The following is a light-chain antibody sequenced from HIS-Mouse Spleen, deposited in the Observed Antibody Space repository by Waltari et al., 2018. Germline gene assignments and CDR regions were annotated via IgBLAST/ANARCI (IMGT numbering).Light chain of an antibody. J-gene: IGLJ2*01. CDR1: ALPKKY. Sequence: SYELTQPPSVSVSPGQTARITCSGDALPKKYAYWYQQKSGQAPVLVIYEDSKRPAGIPEGLSGSSSGTRATLTISGAQVEDEADYYCYSTDSSGKHRVVGGGTKLTVL. CDR3: YSTDSSGKHRV. CDR2: EDS. V-gene: IGLV3-10*01.